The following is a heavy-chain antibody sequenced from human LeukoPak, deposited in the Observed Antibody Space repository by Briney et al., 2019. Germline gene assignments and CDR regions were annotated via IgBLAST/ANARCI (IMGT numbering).Heavy chain of an antibody. CDR1: GFTFSSYS. CDR2: ISSSSTI. V-gene: IGHV3-48*04. D-gene: IGHD5-24*01. CDR3: ARVNKDTMAGYNWFDP. Sequence: GGSLRLSCAASGFTFSSYSMNWVRQAPGKGLEWVSYISSSSTIYYADSVKGRFTISRDNAKNSLYLQMNSLRAEDTAVYYCARVNKDTMAGYNWFDPWGQGTLVTVSS. J-gene: IGHJ5*02.